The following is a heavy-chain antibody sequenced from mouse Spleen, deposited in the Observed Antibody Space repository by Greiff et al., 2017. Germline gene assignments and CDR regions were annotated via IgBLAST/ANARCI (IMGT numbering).Heavy chain of an antibody. Sequence: EVQLQESGPGLVKPSQSLSLTCSVTGYSITSGYYWNWIRQFPGNKLEWMGYISYDGSNNYNPSLKNRISITRDTSKNQFFLKLNSVTTEDTATYYCGSGDYGDFFDYWGQGTTLTVSS. D-gene: IGHD2-13*01. CDR2: ISYDGSN. J-gene: IGHJ2*01. CDR3: GSGDYGDFFDY. V-gene: IGHV3-6*01. CDR1: GYSITSGYY.